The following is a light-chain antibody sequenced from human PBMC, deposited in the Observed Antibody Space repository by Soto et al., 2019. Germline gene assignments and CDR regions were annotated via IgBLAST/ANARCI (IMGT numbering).Light chain of an antibody. CDR3: LQHNTYPYT. V-gene: IGKV1-17*01. CDR2: AAS. J-gene: IGKJ2*01. Sequence: DIQMTQSPSSLSASVGDRVTITCRASQGISNLLGWFQHKPGKAPKRLIYAASSLQGGVPSRFSGSGSGTEFTLTSTGLQPVDFAGYYCLQHNTYPYTFGQGTKLEIK. CDR1: QGISNL.